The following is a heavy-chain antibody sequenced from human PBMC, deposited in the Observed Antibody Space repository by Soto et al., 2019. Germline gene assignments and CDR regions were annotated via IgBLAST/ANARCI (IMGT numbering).Heavy chain of an antibody. D-gene: IGHD1-1*01. J-gene: IGHJ5*02. V-gene: IGHV3-48*02. Sequence: GGSLRLSCAASGFTFSSYSMNWVRQAPGKGLEWVSYISSSSSTIYYADSVKGRFTISRDNAKNSLYLKMNSLRDEDTAVYYCAREWNPLNWFDPWGQGTLVTVSS. CDR2: ISSSSSTI. CDR3: AREWNPLNWFDP. CDR1: GFTFSSYS.